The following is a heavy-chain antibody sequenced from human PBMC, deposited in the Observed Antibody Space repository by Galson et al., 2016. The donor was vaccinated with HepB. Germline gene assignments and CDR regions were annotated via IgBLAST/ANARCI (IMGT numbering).Heavy chain of an antibody. CDR3: ARDGRIEMATIIDY. CDR2: IRHDGSEK. J-gene: IGHJ4*02. Sequence: SLRLSCATSGFTFRSYGFHWVRQGPGKGLEWVALIRHDGSEKNYADSVKGRFTISRDSYGSTLYLQMDSLRVEDTGVYYCARDGRIEMATIIDYWGQGTLVTVSS. D-gene: IGHD5-24*01. CDR1: GFTFRSYG. V-gene: IGHV3-33*01.